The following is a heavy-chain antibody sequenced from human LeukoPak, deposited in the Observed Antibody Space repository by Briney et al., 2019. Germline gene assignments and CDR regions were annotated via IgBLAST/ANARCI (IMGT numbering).Heavy chain of an antibody. J-gene: IGHJ4*02. CDR1: GFTFSKAR. Sequence: GGALRLSCAAPGFTFSKARMSWVRPAPGEGVEWGGRIKSKTDGGTTDYAAPVKGRFTISRDDSKNTLYLQMNSLKTEDTAVYYCTTEVMVGATTDFDYWGQGTLVTVSS. V-gene: IGHV3-15*01. CDR3: TTEVMVGATTDFDY. D-gene: IGHD1-26*01. CDR2: IKSKTDGGTT.